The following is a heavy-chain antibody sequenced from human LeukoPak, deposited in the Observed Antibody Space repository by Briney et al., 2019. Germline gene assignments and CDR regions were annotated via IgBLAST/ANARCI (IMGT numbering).Heavy chain of an antibody. Sequence: SETLSLTCTVSGGSISSGSYYWSWIRQPAGKGLEWIGRIYTSGSTNYNPSLKSRVTISVDTSKDQFSLKLSSVTAADTAVYYCARDRGTWNDDGFDYWGQGTLVTVSS. V-gene: IGHV4-61*02. CDR2: IYTSGST. CDR1: GGSISSGSYY. J-gene: IGHJ4*02. D-gene: IGHD1-1*01. CDR3: ARDRGTWNDDGFDY.